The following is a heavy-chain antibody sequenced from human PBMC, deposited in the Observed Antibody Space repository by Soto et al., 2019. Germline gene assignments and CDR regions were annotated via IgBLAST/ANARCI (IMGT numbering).Heavy chain of an antibody. CDR2: IKRDGSET. CDR1: TFIFSTYW. D-gene: IGHD1-20*01. V-gene: IGHV3-7*01. Sequence: EVQLVESGGGLVQPGGSLRLSCAAPTFIFSTYWMTWVRQAPGKGLEWVANIKRDGSETHYADSVKGRFTISRDNAKNSLYLQMTSMRVEDTAVYYCVGDGNNWNDFDYWGQGTLVTVSS. CDR3: VGDGNNWNDFDY. J-gene: IGHJ4*02.